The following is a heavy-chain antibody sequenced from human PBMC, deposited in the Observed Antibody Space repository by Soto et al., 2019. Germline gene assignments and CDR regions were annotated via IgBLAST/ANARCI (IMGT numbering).Heavy chain of an antibody. CDR2: ISGYNGNT. CDR1: GYTFRSYG. D-gene: IGHD2-2*01. V-gene: IGHV1-18*01. J-gene: IGHJ6*03. Sequence: QVQLVQSGTEVKKPGASVKVSCKASGYTFRSYGISWVRQAPGQGPEWMGWISGYNGNTHYPQKLQGKGTMTTDTTTRTAYMEFRSLRSDVTAVYYCAKADGNYAGSFSYYHMDVWGNGTLVNVSS. CDR3: AKADGNYAGSFSYYHMDV.